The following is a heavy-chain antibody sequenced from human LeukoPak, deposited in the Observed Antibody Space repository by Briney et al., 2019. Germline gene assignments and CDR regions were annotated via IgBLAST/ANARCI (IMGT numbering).Heavy chain of an antibody. J-gene: IGHJ3*02. CDR1: GFTFSSYS. CDR2: IKKDGSER. Sequence: GGSLRLSCAASGFTFSSYSMNWVRQAPGKGMEWVANIKKDGSERYYVDSVKGRFTISRDNTKKSLYLQMNTLRAGDTAVYYCARDLAGPPQEAFDIWGQGTMVTVSS. CDR3: ARDLAGPPQEAFDI. V-gene: IGHV3-7*01.